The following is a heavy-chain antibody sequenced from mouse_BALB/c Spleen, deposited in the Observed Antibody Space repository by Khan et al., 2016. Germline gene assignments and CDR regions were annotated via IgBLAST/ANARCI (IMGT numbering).Heavy chain of an antibody. J-gene: IGHJ2*01. CDR2: IRNKANGYTT. CDR1: GFTFTDYY. V-gene: IGHV7-3*02. Sequence: EVELVESGGGLVQPGGSLRLSCATSGFTFTDYYMSWVRQPPGKALEWLGFIRNKANGYTTESSASVKGRFTISRDNSQSILYLQMNTLRAEDSATYYCARDNWPGDYFDYWGQGTTLTVSS. D-gene: IGHD4-1*02. CDR3: ARDNWPGDYFDY.